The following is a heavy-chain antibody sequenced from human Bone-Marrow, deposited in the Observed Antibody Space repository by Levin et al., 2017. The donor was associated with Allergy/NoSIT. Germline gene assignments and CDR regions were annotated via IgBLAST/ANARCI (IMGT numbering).Heavy chain of an antibody. CDR3: ARERRVVAVYYFDY. CDR2: IWYDGSKK. D-gene: IGHD2-15*01. CDR1: GFTFSSYG. V-gene: IGHV3-33*01. Sequence: GESLKISCAASGFTFSSYGIHWVRQAPGKGLEWVAVIWYDGSKKYYADSVKGRFTISRDNSKNTLYLQMNSLRAEDTAVYYCARERRVVAVYYFDYWGQGTLVTVSS. J-gene: IGHJ4*02.